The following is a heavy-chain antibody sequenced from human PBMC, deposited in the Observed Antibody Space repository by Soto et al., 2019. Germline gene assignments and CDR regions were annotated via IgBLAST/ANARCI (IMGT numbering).Heavy chain of an antibody. Sequence: QVQLQQWGAGLLKPSETLSLTCAVHGGSFSGSYWTWIRQPPGTGLEWIGEINHSGSTNYNPSHTSRFTISVYTSKNRFSLKLTSVTAADTAVYCCARDKITGLCDYWGQGTLVTVSS. D-gene: IGHD2-8*02. CDR1: GGSFSGSY. CDR2: INHSGST. CDR3: ARDKITGLCDY. J-gene: IGHJ4*02. V-gene: IGHV4-34*01.